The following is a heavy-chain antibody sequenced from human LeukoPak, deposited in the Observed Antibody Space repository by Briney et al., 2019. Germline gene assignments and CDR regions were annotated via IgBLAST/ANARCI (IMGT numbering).Heavy chain of an antibody. J-gene: IGHJ6*02. CDR3: ARDGVVAAEKRRGYYYYGMDV. CDR1: GGSISSYY. Sequence: SETLSLTCTVSGGSISSYYWSWIRQPPGKGLEWIGYIYYSGSTIYNPSLKSRVTISVDTSKNQFSLKLSSVTAADTAVYYCARDGVVAAEKRRGYYYYGMDVWGQGTTVTVSS. D-gene: IGHD6-13*01. CDR2: IYYSGST. V-gene: IGHV4-59*01.